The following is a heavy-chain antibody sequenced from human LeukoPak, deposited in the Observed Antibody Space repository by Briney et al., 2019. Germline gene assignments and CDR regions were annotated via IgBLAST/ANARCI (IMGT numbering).Heavy chain of an antibody. D-gene: IGHD3-22*01. V-gene: IGHV4-39*07. J-gene: IGHJ4*02. CDR3: ARVSGYDSSGYSPYYFDY. Sequence: SETLSLTCTVSGGSISSSSYYWGWIRQPPGKGLEWIANFYYSRNTYYNPSLKSRVTISVDTSKNQFSLKLSSVTAADTAVYYCARVSGYDSSGYSPYYFDYWGQGTLVTVS. CDR2: FYYSRNT. CDR1: GGSISSSSYY.